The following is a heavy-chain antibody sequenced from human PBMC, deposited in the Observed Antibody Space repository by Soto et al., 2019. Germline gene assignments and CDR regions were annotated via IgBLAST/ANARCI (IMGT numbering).Heavy chain of an antibody. J-gene: IGHJ4*02. V-gene: IGHV4-39*07. Sequence: SETLSLTCTVSGVSISSSSYYWGWIRQPPGKGLEWIGSIYYSGNTYYNPSLKSRVTISVDTSKNQISLKLTTVTTADTAVYYCTRANCYFEYWGQGTLVTVSS. CDR1: GVSISSSSYY. CDR3: TRANCYFEY. CDR2: IYYSGNT. D-gene: IGHD7-27*01.